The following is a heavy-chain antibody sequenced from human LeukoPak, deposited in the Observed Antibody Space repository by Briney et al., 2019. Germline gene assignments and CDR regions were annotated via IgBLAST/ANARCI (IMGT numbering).Heavy chain of an antibody. D-gene: IGHD4-23*01. Sequence: ASVKVSCKASGYTFTSYYMHWVRQAPGQGLEWMGIINPSGGSTNYAQKFQGRVTITADESTSTAYMELSSLRSEDTAVYYCARGGNPSAFDIWGQGTMVTVSS. CDR1: GYTFTSYY. CDR2: INPSGGST. CDR3: ARGGNPSAFDI. V-gene: IGHV1-46*01. J-gene: IGHJ3*02.